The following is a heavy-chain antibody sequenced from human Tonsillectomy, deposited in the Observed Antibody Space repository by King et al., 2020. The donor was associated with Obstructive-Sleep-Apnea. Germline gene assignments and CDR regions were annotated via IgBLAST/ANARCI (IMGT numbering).Heavy chain of an antibody. D-gene: IGHD3-3*01. CDR1: GFTFISYA. V-gene: IGHV3-30*04. CDR3: ASDVRRRQRITIFEYGMDV. J-gene: IGHJ6*02. Sequence: VQLVESGGGVVQPGRSLRHSCAASGFTFISYAMHWVRQAPGKGLEWVAVISYDGSDKYYADSVKGRFIISRDDSKRTLNLQMNSLRGEDTAVYFCASDVRRRQRITIFEYGMDVGGQGTTVTVSS. CDR2: ISYDGSDK.